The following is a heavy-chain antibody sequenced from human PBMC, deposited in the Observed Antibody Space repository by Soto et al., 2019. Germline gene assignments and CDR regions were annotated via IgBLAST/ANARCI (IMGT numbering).Heavy chain of an antibody. CDR1: GFTVSSNY. J-gene: IGHJ4*02. Sequence: GGSLRLSCAASGFTVSSNYMSWVRQAPGKGLEWVSVIYSGGSTYYTDSVKGRFTISRDNSKNTLYLQMNSLKAEDTAVYYCAREAYDSSGYYYGCWGQGTLVTVSS. V-gene: IGHV3-53*01. CDR2: IYSGGST. D-gene: IGHD3-22*01. CDR3: AREAYDSSGYYYGC.